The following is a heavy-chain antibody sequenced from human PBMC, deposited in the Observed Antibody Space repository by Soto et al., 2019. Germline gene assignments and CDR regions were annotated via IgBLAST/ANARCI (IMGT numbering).Heavy chain of an antibody. CDR1: GGSFSGSY. D-gene: IGHD2-21*01. CDR2: INPSGST. J-gene: IGHJ4*02. V-gene: IGHV4-34*02. Sequence: QVQLQQWGAGLLKPSETLSLTCAVYGGSFSGSYWSWIRQPPGKGLEWIGEINPSGSTNYSPSLKSRATISVDTSKNQFSLKLSSVMAADTAVYYCARGRDGGGASGGQGTLVTVSS. CDR3: ARGRDGGGAS.